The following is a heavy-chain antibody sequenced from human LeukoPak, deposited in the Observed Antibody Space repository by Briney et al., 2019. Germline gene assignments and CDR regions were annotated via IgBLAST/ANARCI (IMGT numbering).Heavy chain of an antibody. Sequence: PGGSLRLSCAASGFTFDDYGMSWVRQAPGKGLEWVSGINWNGGSTGYADSVKGRFTISRDNAKNSLYLQMNSLRAEDTALYYCARLSKYGSGSYYVYYYYYMDVWGKGTTVTVSS. V-gene: IGHV3-20*04. CDR3: ARLSKYGSGSYYVYYYYYMDV. D-gene: IGHD3-10*01. CDR2: INWNGGST. J-gene: IGHJ6*03. CDR1: GFTFDDYG.